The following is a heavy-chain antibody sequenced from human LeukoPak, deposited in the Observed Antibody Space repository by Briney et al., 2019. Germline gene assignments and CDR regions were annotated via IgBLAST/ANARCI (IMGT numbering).Heavy chain of an antibody. V-gene: IGHV3-48*03. D-gene: IGHD1-7*01. CDR3: ARELSGTTSYYFDY. Sequence: GGSLRLSCAASGFTFSSYGMNWVRQAPGKGLEWVSYISTSGNTRYYADSVKGRFTISRDNAKNSLYLQMNSLRVEDTAVYYCARELSGTTSYYFDYWGQGTLVTVSS. J-gene: IGHJ4*02. CDR1: GFTFSSYG. CDR2: ISTSGNTR.